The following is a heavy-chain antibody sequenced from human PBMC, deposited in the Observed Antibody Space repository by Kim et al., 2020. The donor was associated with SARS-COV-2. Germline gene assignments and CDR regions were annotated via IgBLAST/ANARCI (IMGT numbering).Heavy chain of an antibody. Sequence: GGSLRLSCAASGFTFSSYAMSWVRQAPGKGLEWVSAISGSGGSTYYADSVKGRFTISRDNSKNTLYLQMNSLRAEDTAVYYCVKDYYGSGSYYRRTINWFDPWGQGTLVTVSS. CDR3: VKDYYGSGSYYRRTINWFDP. CDR1: GFTFSSYA. J-gene: IGHJ5*02. V-gene: IGHV3-23*01. D-gene: IGHD3-10*01. CDR2: ISGSGGST.